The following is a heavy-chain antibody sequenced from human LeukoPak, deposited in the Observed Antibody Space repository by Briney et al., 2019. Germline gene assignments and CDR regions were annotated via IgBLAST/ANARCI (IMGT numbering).Heavy chain of an antibody. Sequence: PGGSLRLSCAASGFTFSSYAMHWVRQAPGKGLEWVAVISYDGSNKYYADSVKGRFTISRDNAKNTLYMQMNSLRAEDTAVYYCARDADHDILTGYSSTDAFDIWGQGTMVTVSS. D-gene: IGHD3-9*01. CDR3: ARDADHDILTGYSSTDAFDI. CDR2: ISYDGSNK. V-gene: IGHV3-30-3*01. CDR1: GFTFSSYA. J-gene: IGHJ3*02.